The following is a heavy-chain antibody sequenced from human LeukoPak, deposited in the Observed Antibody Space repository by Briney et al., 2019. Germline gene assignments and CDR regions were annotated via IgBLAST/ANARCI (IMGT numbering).Heavy chain of an antibody. V-gene: IGHV5-51*01. CDR2: IYPGDSNI. D-gene: IGHD3-10*01. CDR3: ARQSRRFGDFQEDLYYYYMDV. CDR1: GYSFTTYW. Sequence: GESLRISCKGTGYSFTTYWIGWVRQMPGKGLEWMGIIYPGDSNIRYSPSFQGQVTISADKSISIAYLQWSSLKAPDTAIYYCARQSRRFGDFQEDLYYYYMDVWGKGTTVTVSS. J-gene: IGHJ6*03.